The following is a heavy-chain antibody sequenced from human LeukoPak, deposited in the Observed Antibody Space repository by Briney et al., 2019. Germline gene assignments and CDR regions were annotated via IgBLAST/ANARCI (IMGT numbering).Heavy chain of an antibody. V-gene: IGHV4-30-4*01. CDR3: AREGDSSGRDY. CDR1: GGSISSGDYY. CDR2: IYYSGST. Sequence: SQTLSLTCTVSGGSISSGDYYWSWIHQPPGKGLEWIWYIYYSGSTYFNPSLKSRVTISVDTSKNQFSLKLSSVTAADTAVYYCAREGDSSGRDYWGQGTLVTVSS. J-gene: IGHJ4*02. D-gene: IGHD3-22*01.